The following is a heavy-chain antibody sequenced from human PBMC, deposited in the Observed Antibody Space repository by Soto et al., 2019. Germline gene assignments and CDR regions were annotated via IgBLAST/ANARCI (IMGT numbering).Heavy chain of an antibody. D-gene: IGHD2-15*01. CDR3: ARLLPSCSGGSCYPDYYYMDV. V-gene: IGHV4-59*08. CDR1: GGSISSYY. J-gene: IGHJ6*03. Sequence: SETLSLTCTVSGGSISSYYWSWIRQPPGKGLEWIGYIYYSGSTNYNPSLKSRVTISVDTSKNQFSLKLSSVTAADTAVYYCARLLPSCSGGSCYPDYYYMDVWGKGTTVTVSS. CDR2: IYYSGST.